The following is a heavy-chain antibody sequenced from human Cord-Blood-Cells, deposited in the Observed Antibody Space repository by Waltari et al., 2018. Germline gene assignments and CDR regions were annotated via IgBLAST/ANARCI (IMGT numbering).Heavy chain of an antibody. CDR2: TNPNSGGT. CDR3: ARFERHGDYDAFDI. V-gene: IGHV1-2*02. J-gene: IGHJ3*02. D-gene: IGHD4-17*01. CDR1: GYTFTGSY. Sequence: QVQLVQSGAEVKKPGASVKVSCKASGYTFTGSYMHWVRQAPGQGLEWMGWTNPNSGGTNDAQKFQGRVTMTRDTSISTAYMELSSLRSDDTAVYYCARFERHGDYDAFDIWGQGTMVTVSS.